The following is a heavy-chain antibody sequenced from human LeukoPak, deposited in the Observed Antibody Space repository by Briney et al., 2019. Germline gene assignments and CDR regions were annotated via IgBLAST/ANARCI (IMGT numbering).Heavy chain of an antibody. CDR2: IYYSGST. J-gene: IGHJ3*02. D-gene: IGHD3-22*01. CDR3: ARGADSSGYYAFDI. V-gene: IGHV4-39*01. CDR1: GGSISSSSYY. Sequence: PSETLSLTCTVSGGSISSSSYYWGWIRQPPGKGLEWIGSIYYSGSTYYNPSLKSRVTISVDTSKNQFSLKLSSVTAADTAVYYCARGADSSGYYAFDIWGQGTMVTVSS.